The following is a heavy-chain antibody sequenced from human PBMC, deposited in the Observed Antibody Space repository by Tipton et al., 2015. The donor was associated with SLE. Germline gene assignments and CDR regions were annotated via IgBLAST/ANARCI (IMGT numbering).Heavy chain of an antibody. V-gene: IGHV3-23*01. J-gene: IGHJ2*01. CDR1: AFTFSTYA. CDR2: ISGSSVST. Sequence: GSLRLSCAASAFTFSTYAMSWVRQAPGKGLEWVSGISGSSVSTYYADSVKGRFTISRDNSKNTVYLQMNSLRAEDTAVYYCVRSTVTHPRYFDLWGRGTLVTVSS. D-gene: IGHD4-17*01. CDR3: VRSTVTHPRYFDL.